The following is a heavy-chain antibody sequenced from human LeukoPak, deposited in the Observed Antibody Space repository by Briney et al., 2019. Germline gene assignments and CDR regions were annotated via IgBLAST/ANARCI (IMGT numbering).Heavy chain of an antibody. CDR3: ASLYYDSSAKV. Sequence: GGSLRLSCATSEFTFSSWARQAPGKGLEWVANIKQDGSERYYVDSVKGRFTISRDNAKNSLYLQMNSLRAEDTAVYYCASLYYDSSAKVWGQGTLVTVSS. V-gene: IGHV3-7*01. D-gene: IGHD3-22*01. CDR1: EFTFSS. CDR2: IKQDGSER. J-gene: IGHJ4*02.